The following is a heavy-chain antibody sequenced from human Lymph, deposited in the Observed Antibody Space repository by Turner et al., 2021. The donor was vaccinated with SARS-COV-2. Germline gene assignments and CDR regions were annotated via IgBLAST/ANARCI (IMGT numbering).Heavy chain of an antibody. V-gene: IGHV3-30-3*01. Sequence: QVQLVESGGGVVQPGRSLRLSCAASGFTFSSYAMHWVRQAPGQGLEWVALISYDGTNNYYADSVKGRFTISRDNSKNTLYLQMNSLRPEDTAVYYCAGGGYSSFDYWGQGTLVTVSS. CDR3: AGGGYSSFDY. CDR2: ISYDGTNN. J-gene: IGHJ4*02. D-gene: IGHD6-13*01. CDR1: GFTFSSYA.